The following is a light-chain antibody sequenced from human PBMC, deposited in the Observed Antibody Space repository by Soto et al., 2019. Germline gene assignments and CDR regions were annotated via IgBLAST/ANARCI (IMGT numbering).Light chain of an antibody. J-gene: IGLJ2*01. CDR2: GNS. Sequence: QAVVTQPPSVSGAPGQRVTISCTGSSSNIGAGYDVHWYQQLPGTAPKLLIYGNSNRPSGVPDRFSGSKSGTSASLAITGLQAEDEADYYCQSYDSSLSSVVFCGGTKLTV. CDR1: SSNIGAGYD. CDR3: QSYDSSLSSVV. V-gene: IGLV1-40*01.